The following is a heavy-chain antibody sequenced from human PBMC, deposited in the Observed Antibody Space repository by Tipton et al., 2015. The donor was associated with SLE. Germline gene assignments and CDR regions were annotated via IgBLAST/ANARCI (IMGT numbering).Heavy chain of an antibody. Sequence: GSLRLSCAASGFMFENYVMSWVRQAPGKGLEWVSGINWNGGSTGYADSVKGRFTISRDNSKNTLFLQMNSLRAEDTAVYYCARVLGSYYGMDVWGQGTTVTVSS. CDR2: INWNGGST. J-gene: IGHJ6*02. CDR1: GFMFENYV. V-gene: IGHV3-20*04. CDR3: ARVLGSYYGMDV. D-gene: IGHD6-13*01.